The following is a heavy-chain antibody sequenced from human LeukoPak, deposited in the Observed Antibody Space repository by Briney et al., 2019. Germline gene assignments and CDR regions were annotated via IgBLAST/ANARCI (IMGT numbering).Heavy chain of an antibody. D-gene: IGHD6-19*01. V-gene: IGHV1-2*02. CDR1: GYTFTDYY. CDR3: ARGAVAGTGGSFEY. J-gene: IGHJ4*02. Sequence: ASVKVSCKASGYTFTDYYMHWVRQAPGQGLEWMGWINPNSGGTNYAQKFQGRVTKTRDTSISTAYMELSRLRSDDTAVYYCARGAVAGTGGSFEYWGQGTLVTVSS. CDR2: INPNSGGT.